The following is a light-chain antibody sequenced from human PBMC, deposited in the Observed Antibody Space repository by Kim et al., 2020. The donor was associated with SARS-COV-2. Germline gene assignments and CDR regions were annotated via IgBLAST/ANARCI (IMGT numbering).Light chain of an antibody. CDR2: GAS. CDR3: QQYTDWPLT. J-gene: IGKJ4*01. V-gene: IGKV3D-15*01. CDR1: QSISSY. Sequence: EIVLTQSPATLYVSPGERATLSCWASQSISSYLAWYQQKPGQAPRLLIYGASTGATGIPARFSGSGSGTEFTLTISSLHSEDFAVYYCQQYTDWPLTFGGGTKVDIK.